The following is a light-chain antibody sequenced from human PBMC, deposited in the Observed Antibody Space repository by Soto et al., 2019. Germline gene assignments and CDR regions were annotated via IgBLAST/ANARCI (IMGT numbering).Light chain of an antibody. CDR2: KAS. J-gene: IGKJ4*01. CDR3: QQYNNWPPFLT. CDR1: QTISSW. Sequence: DIQMTQSPSTLSGSVGDRVTITCRASQTISSWLAWYQQKPGKAPKLLIYKASTLKSGVPSRFSGSGSGTEFTLTISSLQSEDFAVYYCQQYNNWPPFLTFGGGTKGDIK. V-gene: IGKV1-5*03.